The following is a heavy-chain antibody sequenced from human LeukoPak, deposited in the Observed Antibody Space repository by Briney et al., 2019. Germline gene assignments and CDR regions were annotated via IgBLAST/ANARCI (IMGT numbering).Heavy chain of an antibody. V-gene: IGHV3-23*01. Sequence: GGSLRLSCAASGFTFSSYAMSWVRQAPGKGLEWVSAISGSGGSTYYADSVKGRFTISRDNYKNTLYLQMNSLRAEDTAVYYCAKDRYYYDSSVYLNWFDPWGQGTLVTVSS. D-gene: IGHD3-22*01. CDR2: ISGSGGST. CDR3: AKDRYYYDSSVYLNWFDP. J-gene: IGHJ5*02. CDR1: GFTFSSYA.